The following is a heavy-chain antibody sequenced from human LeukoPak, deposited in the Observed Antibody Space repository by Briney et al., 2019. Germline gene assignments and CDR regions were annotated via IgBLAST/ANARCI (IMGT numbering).Heavy chain of an antibody. CDR2: INPSSGGT. J-gene: IGHJ5*01. Sequence: GASVKVSCKASGYTFITYSIHWVRQAPGQGLEWMGWINPSSGGTKYAEKFQDRVTLTRDTSNSTAFMELNSLRSDDTAVYYCARTYYYDSIGYYNWFDLWGQGTLVTVSS. D-gene: IGHD3-22*01. CDR3: ARTYYYDSIGYYNWFDL. CDR1: GYTFITYS. V-gene: IGHV1-2*02.